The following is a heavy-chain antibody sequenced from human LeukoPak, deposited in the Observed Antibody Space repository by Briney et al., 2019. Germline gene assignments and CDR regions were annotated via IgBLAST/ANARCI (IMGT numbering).Heavy chain of an antibody. CDR2: IWYDGSNK. CDR3: ARDNRLATIDY. J-gene: IGHJ4*02. CDR1: GFTFGSYG. V-gene: IGHV3-33*01. D-gene: IGHD3-9*01. Sequence: GGSLRLSCAASGFTFGSYGMHWVRQAPGKGLEWVAVIWYDGSNKYYADSVKGRFTISRDNSKNTLYLQMNSLRAEDTAVYYCARDNRLATIDYWGQGTLVTVSS.